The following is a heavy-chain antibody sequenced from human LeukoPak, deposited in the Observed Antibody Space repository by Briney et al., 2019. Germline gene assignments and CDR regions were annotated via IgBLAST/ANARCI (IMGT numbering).Heavy chain of an antibody. CDR3: ARGGYSYGYSPCYFDY. CDR1: GGSISSGSYY. D-gene: IGHD5-18*01. J-gene: IGHJ4*02. CDR2: IYYSGST. V-gene: IGHV4-31*03. Sequence: SETLSLTCTVSGGSISSGSYYWRWIRQHPGKGLEWIGYIYYSGSTYYNPSLKSRVTISVDTTKNQFPLKLRSVTAADTAVYYCARGGYSYGYSPCYFDYWGQGTLVTVSS.